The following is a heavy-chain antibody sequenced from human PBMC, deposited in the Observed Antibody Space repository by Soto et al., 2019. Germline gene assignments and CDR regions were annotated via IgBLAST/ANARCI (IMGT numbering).Heavy chain of an antibody. CDR3: ARRYGSCFDY. CDR1: GYTFTGYA. J-gene: IGHJ4*02. CDR2: INAGNGNT. D-gene: IGHD5-18*01. V-gene: IGHV1-3*01. Sequence: ASVKVSCKASGYTFTGYAMHWVRQAPGQRLEWMGWINAGNGNTKYSQKFQGRVTITRDTSTSTAYMELRSLRSDDTAVYYCARRYGSCFDYWGQGTLVTVSS.